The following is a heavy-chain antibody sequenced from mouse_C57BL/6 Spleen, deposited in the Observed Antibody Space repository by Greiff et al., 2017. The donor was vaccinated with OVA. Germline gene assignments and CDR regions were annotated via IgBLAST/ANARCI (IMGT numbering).Heavy chain of an antibody. D-gene: IGHD1-1*01. Sequence: VQLQQSGPELVKPGASVKIPCKASGYTFTDYNMDWVKQSHGKSLEWIGDINPNNGGTIYNQKFKGKATLTVDKSSSTAYMELRSLTSEDTAVYYCARKRDYGSSLGYFDVWGTGTTVTVSS. CDR1: GYTFTDYN. CDR2: INPNNGGT. CDR3: ARKRDYGSSLGYFDV. V-gene: IGHV1-18*01. J-gene: IGHJ1*03.